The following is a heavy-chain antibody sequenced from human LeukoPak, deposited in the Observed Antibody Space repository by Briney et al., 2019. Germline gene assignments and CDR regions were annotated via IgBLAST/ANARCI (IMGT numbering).Heavy chain of an antibody. CDR1: GGSISSGSYY. CDR3: ARGNVDTAMVTGYYYYYGMDV. Sequence: SETLSLTCTVSGGSISSGSYYWRWIRQPAGKGLEWTGRIYTSGSTNYNPSLKSRVTISVDTSKNQFSLKLSSVTAADTAVYYCARGNVDTAMVTGYYYYYGMDVWGQGTTVTVSS. CDR2: IYTSGST. D-gene: IGHD5-18*01. V-gene: IGHV4-61*02. J-gene: IGHJ6*02.